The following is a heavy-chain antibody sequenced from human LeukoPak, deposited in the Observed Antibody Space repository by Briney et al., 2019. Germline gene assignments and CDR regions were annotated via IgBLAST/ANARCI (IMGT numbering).Heavy chain of an antibody. J-gene: IGHJ4*02. CDR1: GYTLTSYG. CDR3: ARGEFTPPPYYYDSNGHYLNDY. V-gene: IGHV1-18*01. Sequence: ASVKVSCKSSGYTLTSYGIIWVRQAPGQGLEWMGWISAYNGDTNYAQKVQGRVTMTTDTSTSTAYMELRSLRSDDTAVYYCARGEFTPPPYYYDSNGHYLNDYWGQGTLVTVSS. CDR2: ISAYNGDT. D-gene: IGHD3-22*01.